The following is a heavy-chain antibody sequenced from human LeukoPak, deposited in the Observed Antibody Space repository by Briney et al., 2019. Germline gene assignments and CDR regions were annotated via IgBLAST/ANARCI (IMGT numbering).Heavy chain of an antibody. CDR3: AKGNYRDWFDP. CDR1: GFTFTNYA. Sequence: GGSLRLSCAASGFTFTNYAMSWVRQTPGKGLEWVAATVGSRPDTYHADSVKGRFTISRDNSKNTLYLQMNSLRAEDTAVYYCAKGNYRDWFDPWGQGTLVTVSS. V-gene: IGHV3-23*01. J-gene: IGHJ5*02. CDR2: TVGSRPDT. D-gene: IGHD3-16*02.